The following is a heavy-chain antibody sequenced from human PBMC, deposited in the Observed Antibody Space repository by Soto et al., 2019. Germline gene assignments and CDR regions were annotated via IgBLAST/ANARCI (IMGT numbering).Heavy chain of an antibody. Sequence: KPSETLSLTCAVSGGSISSGGYSWSWIRQPPGKGLEWIGYIYHSGSTYYNPSLKSRVTISVDRSKNQFSLKLSSVTAADTAVYYCARAPTVTEFDYWGQGTLVTAPQ. CDR1: GGSISSGGYS. CDR3: ARAPTVTEFDY. V-gene: IGHV4-30-2*01. J-gene: IGHJ4*02. CDR2: IYHSGST. D-gene: IGHD4-17*01.